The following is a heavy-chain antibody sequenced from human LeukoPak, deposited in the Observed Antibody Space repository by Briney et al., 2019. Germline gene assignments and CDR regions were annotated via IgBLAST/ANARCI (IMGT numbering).Heavy chain of an antibody. J-gene: IGHJ3*02. D-gene: IGHD2-8*01. V-gene: IGHV3-23*01. CDR2: IVGSVGDT. CDR1: GFTFSSYA. CDR3: AKEDIVLMVYALGDAFDI. Sequence: GGSLRLSCAASGFTFSSYAMNWVRQAPGKGLEWVSTIVGSVGDTYYTDSVKGRFTISRDNSKNTLYLQMNSLRAEDTAVYYCAKEDIVLMVYALGDAFDIWGQGTMVTVSS.